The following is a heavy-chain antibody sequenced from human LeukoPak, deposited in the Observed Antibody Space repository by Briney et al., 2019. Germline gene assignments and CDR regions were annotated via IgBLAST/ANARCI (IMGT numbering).Heavy chain of an antibody. CDR2: IIPIFGTA. V-gene: IGHV1-69*06. Sequence: ASVKVSCKASGGTFSSYAISWVRQAPGQGLEWMGGIIPIFGTANYAQKFQGRVTITADKSTSTAYMELSSLRSEDTAVYYCASGPHTGYSSSWYGFWGQGTLVTVSS. CDR3: ASGPHTGYSSSWYGF. CDR1: GGTFSSYA. J-gene: IGHJ4*02. D-gene: IGHD6-13*01.